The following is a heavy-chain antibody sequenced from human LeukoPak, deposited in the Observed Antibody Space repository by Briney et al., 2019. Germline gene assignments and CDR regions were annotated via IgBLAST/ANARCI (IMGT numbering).Heavy chain of an antibody. Sequence: GGSLRLSCAASGFTVSNNYMSWVRQAPGKGLEWVSVIYSGGSTYYADSVKGRFTISRDNSKNTLYLQMNSLRAEDTAVYYCAKDGGVVVIATFDYWGQGTLVTVSS. CDR3: AKDGGVVVIATFDY. D-gene: IGHD2-21*01. V-gene: IGHV3-66*01. CDR2: IYSGGST. J-gene: IGHJ4*02. CDR1: GFTVSNNY.